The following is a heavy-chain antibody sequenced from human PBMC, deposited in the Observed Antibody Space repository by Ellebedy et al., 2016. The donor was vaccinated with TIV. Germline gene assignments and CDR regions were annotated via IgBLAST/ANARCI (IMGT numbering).Heavy chain of an antibody. J-gene: IGHJ4*02. Sequence: PGGSLRLSCAGSGFIFSNHWMSWVRQAPGKGLEWVANIKEDGSSTYYADSVKGRFTISRDNAKNSLYVQLNTLRAEDTAMYYWARWQLDGGTYYYLDQWGQGTLVTVSS. CDR1: GFIFSNHW. CDR2: IKEDGSST. V-gene: IGHV3-7*01. D-gene: IGHD3-10*01. CDR3: ARWQLDGGTYYYLDQ.